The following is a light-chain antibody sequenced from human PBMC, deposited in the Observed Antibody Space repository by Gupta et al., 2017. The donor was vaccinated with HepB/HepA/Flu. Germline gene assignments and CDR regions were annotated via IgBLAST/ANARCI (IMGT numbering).Light chain of an antibody. V-gene: IGKV1-39*01. CDR1: QSINDY. J-gene: IGKJ2*01. Sequence: IQMTQSPSSLPASVRDRVTITCRASQSINDYLNWYQQKPGEAPKLLIYAASNLQSGVPSRFSDSASGTDFTLTISGRQPEDFAIYYCQETDSAPPFTFGQGTKLEI. CDR2: AAS. CDR3: QETDSAPPFT.